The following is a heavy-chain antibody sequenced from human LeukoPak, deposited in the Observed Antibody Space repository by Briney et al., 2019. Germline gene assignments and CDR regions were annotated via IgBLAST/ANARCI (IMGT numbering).Heavy chain of an antibody. CDR3: ARPTDEFRLDL. Sequence: PGGSLTLSCAASGFTFNDYWMNWVRQAPGKGLEWVANISPDGREKKYVDSLRGRFTISGDNAKNSVFLQMNSLTAEDTAVYFCARPTDEFRLDLWGQGTLVTVSS. CDR2: ISPDGREK. D-gene: IGHD4-11*01. J-gene: IGHJ5*02. CDR1: GFTFNDYW. V-gene: IGHV3-7*01.